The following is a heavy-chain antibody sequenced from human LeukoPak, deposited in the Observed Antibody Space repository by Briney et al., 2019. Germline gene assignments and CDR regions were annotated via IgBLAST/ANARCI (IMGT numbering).Heavy chain of an antibody. V-gene: IGHV4-39*07. CDR1: SGSIISNNDY. D-gene: IGHD3-22*01. CDR2: IHYSGRT. Sequence: SETLSLTYSVSSGSIISNNDYWGWIRQPPGKGLEWIATIHYSGRTYYNPSLKSRGTISVDTSQNQFSLRLSSLTAADTAVYYCASCYYYDSSGVCAFDIWGQGTMVTVSS. CDR3: ASCYYYDSSGVCAFDI. J-gene: IGHJ3*02.